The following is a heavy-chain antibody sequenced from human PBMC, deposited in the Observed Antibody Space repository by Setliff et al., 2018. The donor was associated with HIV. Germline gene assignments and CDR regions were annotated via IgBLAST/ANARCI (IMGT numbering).Heavy chain of an antibody. Sequence: ETLSLTCSVPGGSINDERYYWSWIRQPPGKGLEWTGSIYQSGRTYYNPSLKSRLTMSVDTSKNQFSLSLSSVTAADTAVYYCASRVYYYDSSGYLREEGFDPWGQGTLVTVSS. V-gene: IGHV4-39*01. CDR3: ASRVYYYDSSGYLREEGFDP. J-gene: IGHJ5*02. D-gene: IGHD3-22*01. CDR2: IYQSGRT. CDR1: GGSINDERYY.